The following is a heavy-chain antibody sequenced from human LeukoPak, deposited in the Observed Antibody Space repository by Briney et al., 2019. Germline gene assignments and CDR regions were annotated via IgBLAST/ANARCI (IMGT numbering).Heavy chain of an antibody. CDR3: ASAKGSLGYCSGGSCHVPFDY. D-gene: IGHD2-15*01. Sequence: ASVKVSCKASGYTFTSCHMHWVRQAPGQGLEWMGIINPSGGTTNYAQKFRGRVTMTRDMSTSTAYMELSRLRSDDTAVYYCASAKGSLGYCSGGSCHVPFDYWGQGTLVTVSS. J-gene: IGHJ4*02. CDR2: INPSGGTT. CDR1: GYTFTSCH. V-gene: IGHV1-46*01.